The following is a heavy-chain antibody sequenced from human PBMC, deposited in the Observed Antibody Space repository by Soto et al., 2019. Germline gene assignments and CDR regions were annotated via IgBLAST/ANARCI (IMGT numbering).Heavy chain of an antibody. J-gene: IGHJ4*02. CDR1: GFTFRNYN. D-gene: IGHD3-22*01. CDR3: ARDLYYYDSSGGTGY. V-gene: IGHV3-48*01. CDR2: ISGASGTI. Sequence: HPGGSLRLSCAASGFTFRNYNMNWVRQAPGKGLEWLSYISGASGTIYYADSMQGRFTISRDNAKNSLYLQMNSLRAEDTAMYYCARDLYYYDSSGGTGYWGQGTLVTVSS.